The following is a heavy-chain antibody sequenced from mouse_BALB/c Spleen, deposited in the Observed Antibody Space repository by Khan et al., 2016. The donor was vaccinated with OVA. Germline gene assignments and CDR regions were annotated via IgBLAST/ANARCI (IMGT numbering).Heavy chain of an antibody. V-gene: IGHV3-8*02. CDR2: ISYSGNT. J-gene: IGHJ3*01. CDR1: GDSITSGY. CDR3: ACELRGFTY. D-gene: IGHD1-1*01. Sequence: VQLKESGPSLVKPSQTLSLTCSVTGDSITSGYWNWIRNFPGNKLEYMGYISYSGNTYYNPSLKSRISITRDTSKNQYYLQLNSVTTEDTATFYCACELRGFTYWGQGTLVTVSA.